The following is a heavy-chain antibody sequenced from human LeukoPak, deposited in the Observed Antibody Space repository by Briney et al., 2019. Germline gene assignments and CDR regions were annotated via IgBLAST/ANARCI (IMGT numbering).Heavy chain of an antibody. V-gene: IGHV4-39*07. CDR3: ASRGTMRVTPDY. D-gene: IGHD3-22*01. Sequence: SETLSLTCTVSGGSISSSSYYWGWIRQPPGKGLEWIGSIYYSGSTYYNPSLKSRVTISVDTSKNQFSLKLSSVTAADTAVYYCASRGTMRVTPDYWGQGTLVTVSS. J-gene: IGHJ4*02. CDR2: IYYSGST. CDR1: GGSISSSSYY.